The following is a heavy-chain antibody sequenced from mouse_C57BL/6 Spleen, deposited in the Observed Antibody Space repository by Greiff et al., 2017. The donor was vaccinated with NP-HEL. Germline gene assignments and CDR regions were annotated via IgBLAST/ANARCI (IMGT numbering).Heavy chain of an antibody. D-gene: IGHD1-1*01. J-gene: IGHJ4*01. CDR1: GYAFSSYW. CDR2: IYPGDGDT. V-gene: IGHV1-80*01. CDR3: ARFPFTTVVATDAMDY. Sequence: QVQLQQSGAELVKPGASVKISCKASGYAFSSYWMNWVKQRPGKGLEWIGQIYPGDGDTNYNGKFKGKATLTADRSSSTAYMQLSSLTSEDSAVYFCARFPFTTVVATDAMDYWGQGTSVTVSS.